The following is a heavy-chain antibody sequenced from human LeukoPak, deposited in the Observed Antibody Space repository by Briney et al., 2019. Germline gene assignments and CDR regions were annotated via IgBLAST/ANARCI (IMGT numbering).Heavy chain of an antibody. CDR3: ARAGYDSSGYYSY. CDR2: INPNSGGT. J-gene: IGHJ4*02. V-gene: IGHV1-2*06. D-gene: IGHD3-22*01. CDR1: GYTFTGYY. Sequence: ASVKVSCKAYGYTFTGYYMHWVRQAPGQGLEWMGRINPNSGGTNYAQKFQGRVTMTRDTSISTAYMELSRLRSEDTAVYYCARAGYDSSGYYSYWGQGTLVTVSS.